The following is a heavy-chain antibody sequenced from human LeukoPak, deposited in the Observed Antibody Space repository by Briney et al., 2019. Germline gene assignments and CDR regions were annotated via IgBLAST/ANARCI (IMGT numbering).Heavy chain of an antibody. V-gene: IGHV4-39*01. J-gene: IGHJ4*02. D-gene: IGHD6-13*01. CDR3: ARHSRPLFDY. Sequence: SETLSLTCTVSGGSISSSSYYWGWIRQPPGKGLEWIGSIYYSGSTYYNPSLKSRVTISVDTSKNQFSLKLSSVTAADTAVHYCARHSRPLFDYWGQGALVTVSS. CDR1: GGSISSSSYY. CDR2: IYYSGST.